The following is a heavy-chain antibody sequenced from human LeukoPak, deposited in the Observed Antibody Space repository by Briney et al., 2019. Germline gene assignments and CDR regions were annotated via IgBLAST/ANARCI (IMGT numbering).Heavy chain of an antibody. CDR3: AKDAMATVTYFDY. D-gene: IGHD4-17*01. V-gene: IGHV3-74*01. CDR2: ISSDGGDT. Sequence: GGSLRLSCAASGFTFSSYWMHWVRQAPGKGLVWVSRISSDGGDTIYADSVKGRFTISRDNSRNTLYLQMNSLRSEDTAVYYCAKDAMATVTYFDYWGQGSLVTVSS. CDR1: GFTFSSYW. J-gene: IGHJ4*02.